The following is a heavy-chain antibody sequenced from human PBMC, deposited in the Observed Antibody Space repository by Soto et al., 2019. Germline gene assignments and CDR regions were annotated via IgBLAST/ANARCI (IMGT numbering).Heavy chain of an antibody. Sequence: EVQLLESGGGLVQPGGSLRLSCAASGFTFSSYAMSWVRQAPGKGLEWVSAISGSGGSTYYADSVKGRFTISRDNSKNTLYLQMNSLRAEDTAVYYCAKSGYCSSTSCPDYYYYGMDVWGQGTTVTVSS. CDR3: AKSGYCSSTSCPDYYYYGMDV. D-gene: IGHD2-2*01. CDR1: GFTFSSYA. V-gene: IGHV3-23*01. J-gene: IGHJ6*02. CDR2: ISGSGGST.